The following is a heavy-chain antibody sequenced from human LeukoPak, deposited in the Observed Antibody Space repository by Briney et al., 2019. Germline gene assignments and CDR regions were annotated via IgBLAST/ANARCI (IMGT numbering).Heavy chain of an antibody. V-gene: IGHV3-23*01. J-gene: IGHJ1*01. CDR2: ISGSGGST. D-gene: IGHD3-10*01. Sequence: PGGSLRLSCAASGFTFSSYAMSWVRQAPGKGLEWVSPISGSGGSTYYADSVKGRFTISRDNSKNTLYLQMNSLRAEDTAVYYCANKRPYYYGSGSYYPEYFQHWGQGTLVTVSS. CDR1: GFTFSSYA. CDR3: ANKRPYYYGSGSYYPEYFQH.